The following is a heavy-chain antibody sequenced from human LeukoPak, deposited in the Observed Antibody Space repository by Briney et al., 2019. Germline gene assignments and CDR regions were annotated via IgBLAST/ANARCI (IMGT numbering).Heavy chain of an antibody. V-gene: IGHV1-2*06. CDR2: INPNSGGT. CDR1: GYTFTSYG. D-gene: IGHD3-3*01. J-gene: IGHJ4*02. CDR3: ATIFGVVMSFFDY. Sequence: GASVKVSCKASGYTFTSYGISWVRQAPGQGLEWMGRINPNSGGTNYAQKFQGRVTMTRDTSISTAYMELSRLRSDDTAVYYCATIFGVVMSFFDYWGQGTLVTVSS.